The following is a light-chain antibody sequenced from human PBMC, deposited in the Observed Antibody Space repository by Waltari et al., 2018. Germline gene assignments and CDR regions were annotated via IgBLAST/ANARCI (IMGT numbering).Light chain of an antibody. CDR3: QQTYNTAGVT. Sequence: DIQMTQSPSSLSASVGDRLIITCRASQSISFHLNWYQQKPGKAPELLIHAASILQSGVPLRFSGSRSGTHFSLTIDSLHPEDFATYFCQQTYNTAGVTFGPGTKV. J-gene: IGKJ3*01. CDR1: QSISFH. V-gene: IGKV1-39*01. CDR2: AAS.